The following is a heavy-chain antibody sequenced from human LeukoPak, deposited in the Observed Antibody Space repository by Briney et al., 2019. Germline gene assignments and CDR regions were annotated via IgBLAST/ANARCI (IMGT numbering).Heavy chain of an antibody. V-gene: IGHV1-69*05. J-gene: IGHJ4*02. Sequence: SVKVSCKASGGTFSSYAISWVRQAPGQGLEWMGGIIPIFGTANYAQKFQGRVTMTRDTSTSTVYMELSSLRSEDTAVYYCARDFEYSSSWEEDYWGQGTLVTVSS. D-gene: IGHD6-6*01. CDR3: ARDFEYSSSWEEDY. CDR1: GGTFSSYA. CDR2: IIPIFGTA.